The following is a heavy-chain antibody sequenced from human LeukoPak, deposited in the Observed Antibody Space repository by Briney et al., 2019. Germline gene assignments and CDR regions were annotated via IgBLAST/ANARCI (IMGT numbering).Heavy chain of an antibody. CDR1: GFTFSSYG. V-gene: IGHV3-30*18. D-gene: IGHD3-3*01. CDR3: AKDTDLDY. J-gene: IGHJ4*02. CDR2: ISYDGSNK. Sequence: QTGGSLRLSCAASGFTFSSYGMHWVRQAPGKGLEWVAVISYDGSNKYYADSVKGRFTISRDNSKNTLYLQMNSLRAEDTAVYYCAKDTDLDYWGQGTLVTVSS.